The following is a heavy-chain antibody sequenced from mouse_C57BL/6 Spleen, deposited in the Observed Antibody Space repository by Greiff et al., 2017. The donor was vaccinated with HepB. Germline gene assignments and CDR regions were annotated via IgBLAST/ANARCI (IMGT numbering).Heavy chain of an antibody. CDR2: INPSNGGT. J-gene: IGHJ4*01. Sequence: QVQLKQPGTELVKPGASVKLSCKASGYTFTSYWMHWVKQRPGQGLEWIGNINPSNGGTNYNEKFKSKATLTVDKSSSTAYMQLSSLTSEDSAVYYCARFDGYYVEAMDYWGQGTSVTVSS. D-gene: IGHD2-3*01. V-gene: IGHV1-53*01. CDR3: ARFDGYYVEAMDY. CDR1: GYTFTSYW.